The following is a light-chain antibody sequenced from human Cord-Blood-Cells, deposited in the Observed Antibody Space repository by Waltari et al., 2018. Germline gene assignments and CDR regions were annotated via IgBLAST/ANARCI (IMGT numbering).Light chain of an antibody. J-gene: IGKJ1*01. CDR3: QQYNNWPRT. CDR2: GAS. CDR1: QSVPRN. V-gene: IGKV3-15*01. Sequence: EIVMTQSPATLSVSPGERGTLSCRASQSVPRNLAWYQQKPGQAPRLLIYGASTRATGIPARFSGSGSGTEFTLTISSLQSEDFAVYYCQQYNNWPRTFGQGTKVEIK.